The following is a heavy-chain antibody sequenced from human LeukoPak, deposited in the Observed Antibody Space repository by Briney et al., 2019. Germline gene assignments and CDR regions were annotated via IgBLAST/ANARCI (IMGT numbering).Heavy chain of an antibody. J-gene: IGHJ6*04. Sequence: SETLSLTCTVSGGSISSGGYYWSWIRQHPGKGLEWIGYIYYSGSTYYNPSLKSRLTMSVDTSKNQFSLKLTSVTAADTAIYYCARDWSAWDDFFSHLDVWGKGTSVTVSS. CDR2: IYYSGST. D-gene: IGHD1-1*01. CDR3: ARDWSAWDDFFSHLDV. CDR1: GGSISSGGYY. V-gene: IGHV4-31*03.